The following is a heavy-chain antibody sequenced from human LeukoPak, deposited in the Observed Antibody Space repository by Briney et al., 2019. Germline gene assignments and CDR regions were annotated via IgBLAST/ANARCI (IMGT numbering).Heavy chain of an antibody. CDR3: ARFYDRGTFDI. CDR1: GGSISSYY. CDR2: IYYSGST. Sequence: SETLSLTCTVSGGSISSYYWRWIRQPPGKGLEWIGYIYYSGSTNYNPSLKSRVTISVDTSKNQFSLKLSSVTAADTAVYYCARFYDRGTFDIWGQGTMVTVSP. J-gene: IGHJ3*02. D-gene: IGHD3-22*01. V-gene: IGHV4-59*08.